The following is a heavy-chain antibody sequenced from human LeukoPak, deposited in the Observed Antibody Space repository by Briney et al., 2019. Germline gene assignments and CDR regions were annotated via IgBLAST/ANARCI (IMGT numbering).Heavy chain of an antibody. CDR3: ASNGDGCNCYFDY. Sequence: PGGSLRLSCAASGFTFRSYAVTWVRQAPGKGLEWVSTISDSGVSTHYADSVKGRFTISRDNSKNTLYLQMNSLRAEDTAVYYCASNGDGCNCYFDYWGQGTLVTVSS. CDR2: ISDSGVST. D-gene: IGHD5-24*01. V-gene: IGHV3-23*01. CDR1: GFTFRSYA. J-gene: IGHJ4*02.